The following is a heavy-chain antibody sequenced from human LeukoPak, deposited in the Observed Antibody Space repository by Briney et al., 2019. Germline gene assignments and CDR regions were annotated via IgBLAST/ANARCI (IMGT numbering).Heavy chain of an antibody. CDR2: IRGSGEST. D-gene: IGHD3-9*01. Sequence: TGGSLRLSCAASGFTYSSYAMSWVRQAPGRGLEWVSSIRGSGESTYYTDSVKGRFTISRDNSQNALYLQMNSLRGEDTAVYYCAQVRADFGRYFGSWGRGTLVTVSS. CDR1: GFTYSSYA. V-gene: IGHV3-23*01. CDR3: AQVRADFGRYFGS. J-gene: IGHJ4*02.